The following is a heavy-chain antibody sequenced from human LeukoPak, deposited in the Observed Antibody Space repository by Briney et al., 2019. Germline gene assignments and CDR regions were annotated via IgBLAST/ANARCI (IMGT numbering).Heavy chain of an antibody. D-gene: IGHD5-12*01. CDR1: GYTFTSYG. J-gene: IGHJ4*02. V-gene: IGHV1-2*02. CDR2: INPNSGGT. Sequence: ASVKVSCKASGYTFTSYGISWVRQAPGQGLEWMGWINPNSGGTNYAQKFQGRVTMTRDTSISTAYMELSRLRSDDTAVYYCASLAFRVDFDYWGQGTLVTVSS. CDR3: ASLAFRVDFDY.